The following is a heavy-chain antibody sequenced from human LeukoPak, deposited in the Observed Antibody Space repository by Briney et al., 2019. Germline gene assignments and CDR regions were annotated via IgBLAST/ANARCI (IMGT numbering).Heavy chain of an antibody. CDR1: GFTFSTYA. J-gene: IGHJ3*01. D-gene: IGHD6-19*01. CDR3: ARVPPPEIAVAGTG. V-gene: IGHV3-23*01. CDR2: ISGSGGST. Sequence: PGGSLRLSCAASGFTFSTYAMNWVRQAPGKGLEWISAISGSGGSTLYADSVKGRFTISRDNSKDTLYLQMNSLRAEDTAVYYCARVPPPEIAVAGTGWGQGTMVTVSS.